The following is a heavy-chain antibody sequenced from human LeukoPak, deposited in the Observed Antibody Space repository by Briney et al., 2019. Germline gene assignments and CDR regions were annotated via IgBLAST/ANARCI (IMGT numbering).Heavy chain of an antibody. Sequence: SETLSLTCAVYGGSFSDYYWSWIRQPPGKGLEWIGYIYYSGSTYYNPSLKSRVTISVDTSKNQFSLKLSSVTAADTAVYYCARGLPIYDYVYYFDYWGQGTLVTVSS. CDR2: IYYSGST. D-gene: IGHD3-16*01. CDR3: ARGLPIYDYVYYFDY. J-gene: IGHJ4*02. V-gene: IGHV4-30-4*01. CDR1: GGSFSDYY.